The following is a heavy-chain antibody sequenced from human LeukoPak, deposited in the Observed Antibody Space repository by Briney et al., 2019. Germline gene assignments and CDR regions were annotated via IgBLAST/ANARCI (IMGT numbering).Heavy chain of an antibody. J-gene: IGHJ5*02. V-gene: IGHV3-23*01. CDR1: GFTFSSYA. CDR2: ISGSGGST. CDR3: ARPHGGGGWFDP. Sequence: GGSLRLSCAASGFTFSSYAMSWVRQAPGKGLEWVSAISGSGGSTYYADSVKGRFTISRDNAKNTLYLQMNSLRAEDTAVYYCARPHGGGGWFDPWGQGTLVTVSS. D-gene: IGHD3-10*01.